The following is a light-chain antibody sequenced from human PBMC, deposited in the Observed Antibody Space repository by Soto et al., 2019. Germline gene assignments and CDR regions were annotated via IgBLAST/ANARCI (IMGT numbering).Light chain of an antibody. Sequence: EIVLSHSPATLSVSPRERATLSCTARQTISSNLAWYQQKPGQPPRLLIYGASSRATGIPDRFSGSGSGTDFTLTISSLEPEDFAVYYCQQYGSSLRTFGQGTKVDIK. V-gene: IGKV3-20*01. J-gene: IGKJ1*01. CDR3: QQYGSSLRT. CDR2: GAS. CDR1: QTISSN.